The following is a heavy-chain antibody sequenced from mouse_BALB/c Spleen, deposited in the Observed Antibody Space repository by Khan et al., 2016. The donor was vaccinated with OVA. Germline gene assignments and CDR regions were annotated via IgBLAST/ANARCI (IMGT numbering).Heavy chain of an antibody. CDR1: GFTFSTYA. V-gene: IGHV5-9-3*01. CDR3: ARSPYGNFAY. Sequence: EVELVESGGGLVKPGGSLKLSCAASGFTFSTYAMSWVRQTPEKRLEWVATISSDGDYTYFPDNVTGRFTISRDNAKNTLCLQMTSLRSEDTDMYYCARSPYGNFAYWGQGTLVTVSA. J-gene: IGHJ3*01. CDR2: ISSDGDYT. D-gene: IGHD2-1*01.